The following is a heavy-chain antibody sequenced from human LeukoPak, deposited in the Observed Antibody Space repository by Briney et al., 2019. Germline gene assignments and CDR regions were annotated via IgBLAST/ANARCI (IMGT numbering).Heavy chain of an antibody. Sequence: GGSLRLSCAASGFTFNTNAMTWVRQAPGKGLEWVSAISGSGVTTYHADSVKGRFTISRDNSKNTVFLQMDSLRADDTAVYYCAKDQGYWGQGTLVTVSS. CDR2: ISGSGVTT. J-gene: IGHJ4*02. CDR1: GFTFNTNA. CDR3: AKDQGY. V-gene: IGHV3-23*01.